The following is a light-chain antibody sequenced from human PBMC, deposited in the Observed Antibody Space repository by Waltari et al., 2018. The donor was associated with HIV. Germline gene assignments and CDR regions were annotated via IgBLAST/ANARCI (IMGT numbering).Light chain of an antibody. Sequence: QSALTQPASVLWSPGQSITFPCPGANTDIALYNSVYLDRQHPDKAPQLVIYGVNTRPSGVSDRFSGSKSGNTASLTISSLQAEDEADYYCSSYTNSDILLFGGGTKLTVL. V-gene: IGLV2-14*01. CDR1: NTDIALYNS. J-gene: IGLJ2*01. CDR3: SSYTNSDILL. CDR2: GVN.